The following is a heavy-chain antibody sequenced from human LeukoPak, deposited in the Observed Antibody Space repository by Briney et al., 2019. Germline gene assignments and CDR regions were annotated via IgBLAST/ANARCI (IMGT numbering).Heavy chain of an antibody. D-gene: IGHD5-24*01. V-gene: IGHV4-59*01. CDR1: GGSISSYY. J-gene: IGHJ5*02. Sequence: SSETLSLTCIVSGGSISSYYWSWIRQPPGKGLEWIGYIYYSGSTNYNPSLKSRVTISVDTSKNQFSLKLSSVTAADTAVYYCAREGRDGYNSPWGQGTLVTVSS. CDR3: AREGRDGYNSP. CDR2: IYYSGST.